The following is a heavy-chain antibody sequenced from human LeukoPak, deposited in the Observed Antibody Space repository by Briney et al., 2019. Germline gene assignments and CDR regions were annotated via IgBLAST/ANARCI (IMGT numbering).Heavy chain of an antibody. Sequence: GGSLRLSCAASEFTFSTYWMHWVHQAPGKGLVWVSRISRDGSNTFCADSVKGRFTISRDNAKNTLYLQMNSLRGDDTAVYYCAREWDLPGAYYMDVWGKGTTVTVSS. V-gene: IGHV3-74*01. J-gene: IGHJ6*03. CDR1: EFTFSTYW. CDR2: ISRDGSNT. D-gene: IGHD1-26*01. CDR3: AREWDLPGAYYMDV.